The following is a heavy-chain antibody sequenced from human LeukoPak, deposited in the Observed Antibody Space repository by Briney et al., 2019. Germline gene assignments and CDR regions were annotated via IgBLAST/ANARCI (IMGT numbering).Heavy chain of an antibody. CDR3: AKESALHSSSPFDY. D-gene: IGHD6-6*01. J-gene: IGHJ4*02. CDR2: ISTSGGNT. Sequence: PGGSLRLSCVASGFTFSNYAMSWVRQSPGKGLEWVSAISTSGGNTYYADSVKGRFTISRDNSKNTLYLQMNSLRAEDTAVYYCAKESALHSSSPFDYWGQGTLVTVSS. V-gene: IGHV3-23*01. CDR1: GFTFSNYA.